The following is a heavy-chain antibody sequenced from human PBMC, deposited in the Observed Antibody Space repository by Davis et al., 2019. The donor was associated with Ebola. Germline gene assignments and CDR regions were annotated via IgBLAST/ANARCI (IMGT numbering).Heavy chain of an antibody. CDR2: IYSGGSK. J-gene: IGHJ4*02. CDR1: GFSVSNKY. Sequence: GESPKTPCAVSGFSVSNKYVSWVRQAPGKGLEWVSVIYSGGSKYYADSVKGRFTISRDNSKNTLYLQMNSLKVDDTAVYYCVKDLGYWGQGTLVTVSS. V-gene: IGHV3-53*01. CDR3: VKDLGY.